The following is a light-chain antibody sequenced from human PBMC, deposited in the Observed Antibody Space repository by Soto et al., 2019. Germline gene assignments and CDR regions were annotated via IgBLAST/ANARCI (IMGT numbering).Light chain of an antibody. V-gene: IGKV3-20*01. CDR1: QSLSTSY. CDR3: QQYGSSPT. Sequence: EIVLTQSPGTLSLFPGERATLSCRASQSLSTSYLAWYRLKPGQAPRLLIYAASSRASGIPDRFSASGSGTDFTLTISRLEPEDFAVYYCQQYGSSPTFGQGTRLEIK. J-gene: IGKJ5*01. CDR2: AAS.